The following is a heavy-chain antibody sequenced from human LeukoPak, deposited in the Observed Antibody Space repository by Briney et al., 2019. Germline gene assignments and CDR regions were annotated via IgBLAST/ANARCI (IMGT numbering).Heavy chain of an antibody. CDR2: IYSDSST. CDR3: AREEGYSSSRYLEY. Sequence: GGSLRPPCAASGFTFSSYGMHWVRQAPGKGLEWVSVIYSDSSTFYADSVKGRFTISRDNSKNTLYLQMNSLRAGDTAMYYCAREEGYSSSRYLEYWGQGTLVTVSS. D-gene: IGHD6-13*01. J-gene: IGHJ4*02. V-gene: IGHV3-NL1*01. CDR1: GFTFSSYG.